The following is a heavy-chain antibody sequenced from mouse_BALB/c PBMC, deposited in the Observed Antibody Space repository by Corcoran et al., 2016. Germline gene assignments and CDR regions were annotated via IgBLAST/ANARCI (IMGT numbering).Heavy chain of an antibody. CDR1: GYTFTNYG. J-gene: IGHJ3*01. V-gene: IGHV9-3-1*01. Sequence: QIQLVQSGPELKKPGETVKISCKASGYTFTNYGMNWVKQAPGKGLKWMGWINTYTGEPTYADAFKGRFAFSLETSASTAYLQINNLKNEDTATYFCARGGTTAAPWFAYWVQGTLVTVSA. D-gene: IGHD1-2*01. CDR3: ARGGTTAAPWFAY. CDR2: INTYTGEP.